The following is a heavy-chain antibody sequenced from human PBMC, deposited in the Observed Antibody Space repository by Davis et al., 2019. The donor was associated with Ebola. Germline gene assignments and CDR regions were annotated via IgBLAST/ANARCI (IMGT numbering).Heavy chain of an antibody. D-gene: IGHD2-2*01. V-gene: IGHV1-3*01. CDR1: GYTFTSYA. CDR3: ARGRRLGVLRWFDP. Sequence: ASVTVSCKASGYTFTSYAMHWVRQAPGQRLEWMGWINAGNGNTKYSQKFQGRVTMTRNTSISTAYMELSSLRSEDTAVYYCARGRRLGVLRWFDPWGQGTLVTVSS. J-gene: IGHJ5*02. CDR2: INAGNGNT.